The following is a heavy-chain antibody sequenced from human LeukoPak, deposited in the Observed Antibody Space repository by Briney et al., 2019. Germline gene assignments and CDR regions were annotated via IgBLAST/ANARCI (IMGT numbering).Heavy chain of an antibody. Sequence: GGSLRLSCAASGFSFSIHDMTWVRQAPGKGLEWVSTVSSSGGTTYYADSVKGRFTISRDNAKNTLYLQMNSLRAEDTAVYYCAKDWVESSSSSYYFDYWGLGTLVTVSS. CDR3: AKDWVESSSSSYYFDY. CDR1: GFSFSIHD. V-gene: IGHV3-23*01. CDR2: VSSSGGTT. D-gene: IGHD6-6*01. J-gene: IGHJ4*02.